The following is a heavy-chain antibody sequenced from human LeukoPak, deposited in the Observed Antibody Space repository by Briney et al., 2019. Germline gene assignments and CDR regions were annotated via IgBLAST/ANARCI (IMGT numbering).Heavy chain of an antibody. CDR1: GGSISSYY. J-gene: IGHJ3*02. CDR3: ARVKSSSSNVFDI. CDR2: IYYSGST. D-gene: IGHD6-19*01. Sequence: SETLSLTCTVSGGSISSYYWSWIRQPPGKGLEWIGYIYYSGSTNYNPSLKSRVTISVDTSKNQFSLKLSSVTAADTAVYYCARVKSSSSNVFDIRGQGTMVTVSS. V-gene: IGHV4-59*01.